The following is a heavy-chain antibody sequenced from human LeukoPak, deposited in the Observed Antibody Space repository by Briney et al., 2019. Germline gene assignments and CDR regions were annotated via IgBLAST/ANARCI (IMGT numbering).Heavy chain of an antibody. CDR2: IIPIFGTA. CDR3: ARDGELERRWYSDY. J-gene: IGHJ4*02. CDR1: GGTFSSYA. Sequence: GASVKVSCKASGGTFSSYAISWVRQAPGQGLEWMGGIIPIFGTANYAQKFQGRVTITADESTSTAYMELSSLRSEDTAVYYCARDGELERRWYSDYWGQGTLVTVSS. D-gene: IGHD1-1*01. V-gene: IGHV1-69*13.